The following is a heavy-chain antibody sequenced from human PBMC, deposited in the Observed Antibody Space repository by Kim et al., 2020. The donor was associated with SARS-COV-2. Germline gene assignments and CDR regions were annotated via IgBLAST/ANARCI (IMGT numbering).Heavy chain of an antibody. Sequence: ASVKVSCKVSGYTLTELCMHWVRQAPGKGLEWMGGFDPEDGKTIYAEKFQGRVSMTEDTSTDTGYMELRSLRSEDTAVYYCATLKGNTVMVLGGKKQLRFHYYAMDVWGQGTTVTVSS. CDR3: ATLKGNTVMVLGGKKQLRFHYYAMDV. V-gene: IGHV1-24*01. CDR2: FDPEDGKT. J-gene: IGHJ6*02. CDR1: GYTLTELC. D-gene: IGHD5-18*01.